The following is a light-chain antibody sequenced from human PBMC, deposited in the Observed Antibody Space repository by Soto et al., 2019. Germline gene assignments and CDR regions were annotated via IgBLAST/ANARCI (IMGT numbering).Light chain of an antibody. V-gene: IGLV2-14*01. Sequence: QSALNQPASVSGSPGQSITISCTGSSSDVGGYNYVSWYQQHPGKAPKLMIYDVSNRPSGVSNRFSGSKSGNTASLTISGLQAEDEADYYCSAYTSYSTRGVFGGGTQLTVL. J-gene: IGLJ3*02. CDR1: SSDVGGYNY. CDR2: DVS. CDR3: SAYTSYSTRGV.